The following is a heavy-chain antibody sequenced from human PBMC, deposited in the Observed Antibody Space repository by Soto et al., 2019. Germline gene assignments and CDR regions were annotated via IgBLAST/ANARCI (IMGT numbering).Heavy chain of an antibody. CDR3: TGGYTTPFDY. CDR1: GYTFTSXD. Sequence: GASVKVSCKACGYTFTSXDINWVRQTAGQGLEWMGWMSPKTANTGYAQKFQGRVTMTRSTSISTAYMELSSLTSEDTAVYYCTGGYTTPFDYWGQGTLVTVSS. V-gene: IGHV1-8*01. J-gene: IGHJ4*02. D-gene: IGHD4-17*01. CDR2: MSPKTANT.